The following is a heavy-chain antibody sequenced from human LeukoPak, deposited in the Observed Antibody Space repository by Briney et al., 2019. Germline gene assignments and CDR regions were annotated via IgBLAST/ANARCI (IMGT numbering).Heavy chain of an antibody. CDR1: GFTFSSHG. CDR2: IWYDGSNK. V-gene: IGHV3-33*01. J-gene: IGHJ4*02. Sequence: PGGSLRLSCAASGFTFSSHGMHWVRQAPGKGLEWVAVIWYDGSNKYYADSVKGRFTISRDNSKNTLYLQMNSLRAEDTAVYYCARRYCSGGSCYSGVEGIDYWGQGTLVTVSS. D-gene: IGHD2-15*01. CDR3: ARRYCSGGSCYSGVEGIDY.